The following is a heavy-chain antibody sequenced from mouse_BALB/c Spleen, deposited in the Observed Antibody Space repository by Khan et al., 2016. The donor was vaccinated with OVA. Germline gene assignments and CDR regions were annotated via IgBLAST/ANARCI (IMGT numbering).Heavy chain of an antibody. V-gene: IGHV1S135*01. Sequence: VQLQQSGPELMKPGASVNISCTASGYSFTTYYIHWVKQSRGQNLEWIGYVDPFNTCTDYNQKLTVQATFTVDKSSNTAYLPLSGLTSEDSAVYYYARGTFDYWGQGTMVTVSA. J-gene: IGHJ3*01. D-gene: IGHD3-3*01. CDR2: VDPFNTCT. CDR3: ARGTFDY. CDR1: GYSFTTYY.